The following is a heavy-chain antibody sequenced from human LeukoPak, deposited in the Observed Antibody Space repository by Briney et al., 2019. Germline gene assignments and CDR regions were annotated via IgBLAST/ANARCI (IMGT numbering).Heavy chain of an antibody. CDR1: GFTFSSYW. D-gene: IGHD3-9*01. CDR3: ARDLPPYYDILTGKGYFQH. V-gene: IGHV3-7*01. Sequence: GGSLRLSCAASGFTFSSYWMSWVRQAPGKGLEWVANIKQDGSEKYYVDSVKGRFTISRDNAKNSLYLQMNSLRAEDTAVYYCARDLPPYYDILTGKGYFQHWGQGTLVTVSS. J-gene: IGHJ1*01. CDR2: IKQDGSEK.